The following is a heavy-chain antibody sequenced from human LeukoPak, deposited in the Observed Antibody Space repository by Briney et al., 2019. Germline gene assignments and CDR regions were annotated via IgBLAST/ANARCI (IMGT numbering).Heavy chain of an antibody. Sequence: PGGSLRLSCAASGFTFSSYWMSWVRQAPGKGLEWVANIKQDGSEKYYVDSVKGRFTISRDNAKNSLYLQMNGLRAEDTAVYYCARRSLDYGDRDYYYYYGMDVWGQGTTVTVSS. J-gene: IGHJ6*02. CDR3: ARRSLDYGDRDYYYYYGMDV. CDR2: IKQDGSEK. CDR1: GFTFSSYW. D-gene: IGHD4-17*01. V-gene: IGHV3-7*01.